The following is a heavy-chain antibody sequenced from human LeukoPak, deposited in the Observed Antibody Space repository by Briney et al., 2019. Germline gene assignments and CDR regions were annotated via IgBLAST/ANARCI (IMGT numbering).Heavy chain of an antibody. CDR1: GGSISSGDYY. J-gene: IGHJ4*02. CDR3: ASAVLGSRIQINYDFWSGPPDY. V-gene: IGHV4-30-4*01. Sequence: PSETLSLTCTVSGGSISSGDYYWSWIRQPPGKGLEWIGYIYYSESTYYNPSLKSRVTISVDTSKSQFSLKLSSVTAADTAVYYCASAVLGSRIQINYDFWSGPPDYWGQGTLVTASS. CDR2: IYYSEST. D-gene: IGHD3-3*01.